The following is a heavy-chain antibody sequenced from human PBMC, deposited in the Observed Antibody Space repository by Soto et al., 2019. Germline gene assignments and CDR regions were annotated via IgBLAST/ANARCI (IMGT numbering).Heavy chain of an antibody. V-gene: IGHV1-46*01. CDR2: INPSGGST. D-gene: IGHD2-15*01. Sequence: ASVKVSCKASGYTFTSYYMHWVRQAPGQGLEWMGIINPSGGSTSYAQKFQGRVTMTRDTSTSTVYVELSSLRSEDTAVYYCARDHGELGYCSGGSCRQYYYYGMDVWGQGTTVTVSS. CDR3: ARDHGELGYCSGGSCRQYYYYGMDV. CDR1: GYTFTSYY. J-gene: IGHJ6*02.